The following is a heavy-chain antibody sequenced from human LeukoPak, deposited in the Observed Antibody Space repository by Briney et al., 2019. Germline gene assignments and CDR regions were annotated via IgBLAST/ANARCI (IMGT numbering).Heavy chain of an antibody. CDR1: GFTFSDYY. V-gene: IGHV3-11*01. J-gene: IGHJ6*03. Sequence: PGGSLRLSCAASGFTFSDYYMSWIRQAPGKGLEWVSYISSSGSTIYYADSVKGRFTISRDNAKNSLYLQMNSLRAEDTAVCYCARNARRYYYYYMDVWGKGTTVTVSS. CDR2: ISSSGSTI. CDR3: ARNARRYYYYYMDV.